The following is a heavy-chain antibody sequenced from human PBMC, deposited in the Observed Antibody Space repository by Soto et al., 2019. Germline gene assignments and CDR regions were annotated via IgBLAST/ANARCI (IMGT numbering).Heavy chain of an antibody. CDR2: VYNIGST. D-gene: IGHD5-18*01. Sequence: WTWIRQPPGKGLEWIGYVYNIGSTNYNPSLKSRLTISVDTSKNQFSLKLTSVTAADTAVYYCARRIQYYYGLDVWGQGTTVTVSS. J-gene: IGHJ6*02. CDR3: ARRIQYYYGLDV. V-gene: IGHV4-59*08.